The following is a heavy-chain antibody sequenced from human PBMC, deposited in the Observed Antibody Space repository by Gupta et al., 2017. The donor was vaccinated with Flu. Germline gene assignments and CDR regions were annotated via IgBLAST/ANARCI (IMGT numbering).Heavy chain of an antibody. V-gene: IGHV2-70*04. CDR2: IDWDEEK. D-gene: IGHD1-26*01. Sequence: QVTLKESGPALVKPTETLTLTCTFSGFSLGTTGMRVNWIRQPPGEAMEWLGQIDWDEEKFYSTSLETRLTIAKETSKTQVVPTLTNVGPVETAADVGAPASESPLDYCDFWGQGTPVTVSS. J-gene: IGHJ4*02. CDR3: APASESPLDYCDF. CDR1: GFSLGTTGMR.